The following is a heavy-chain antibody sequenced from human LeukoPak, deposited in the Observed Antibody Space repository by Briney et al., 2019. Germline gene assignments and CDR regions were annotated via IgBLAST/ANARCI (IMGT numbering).Heavy chain of an antibody. Sequence: GASVKVSCKASGGTFSSYAISWVRHAPGQGLEWMGRIIPILGIANYAQKSQGRVTITADRSTSTAYMELSSLRSEDTAVYYCVTDDYGDYRMIYYYGMDVWGQGTTVTVSS. CDR1: GGTFSSYA. V-gene: IGHV1-69*04. CDR2: IIPILGIA. CDR3: VTDDYGDYRMIYYYGMDV. D-gene: IGHD4-17*01. J-gene: IGHJ6*02.